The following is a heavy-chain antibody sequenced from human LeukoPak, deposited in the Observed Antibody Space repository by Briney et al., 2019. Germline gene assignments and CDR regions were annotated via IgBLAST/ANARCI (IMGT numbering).Heavy chain of an antibody. Sequence: KASETLSLTCTVSGLSISSFYWSWLRQPPGKGLEWLGYIYYSGSTNYNPSLKSRVNISVDTSKNQFSLELSSVTAADTAVYYCARGLAFDYWGQGTLVTVSS. CDR2: IYYSGST. CDR3: ARGLAFDY. CDR1: GLSISSFY. V-gene: IGHV4-59*01. J-gene: IGHJ4*02.